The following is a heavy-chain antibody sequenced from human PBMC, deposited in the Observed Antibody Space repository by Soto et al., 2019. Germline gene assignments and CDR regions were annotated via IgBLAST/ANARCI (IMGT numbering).Heavy chain of an antibody. D-gene: IGHD6-19*01. CDR2: INPNSGVT. Sequence: ASVKVSCKASGYTFTDYYVHWVRQAPGQGLEWMGWINPNSGVTNYAQKFQGWVTLTRDTSVSTAYMELDRLKSDDTAVFFCARGVSGWSPFDLWGQGTLVTVSS. CDR3: ARGVSGWSPFDL. J-gene: IGHJ4*02. V-gene: IGHV1-2*04. CDR1: GYTFTDYY.